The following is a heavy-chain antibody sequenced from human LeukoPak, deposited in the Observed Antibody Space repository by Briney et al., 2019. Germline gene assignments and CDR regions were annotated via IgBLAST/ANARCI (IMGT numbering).Heavy chain of an antibody. J-gene: IGHJ5*02. CDR3: ARGKVRRPNWFDP. Sequence: ASVKVSCKASGYTFASYDINWVRQATGQGLEWMGWMNPNSGNTGYAQKFQGRVTMTRNTSISTAYMELSSLRSEDTAVYYCARGKVRRPNWFDPWGQGTLVTVSS. V-gene: IGHV1-8*01. CDR2: MNPNSGNT. D-gene: IGHD2-2*01. CDR1: GYTFASYD.